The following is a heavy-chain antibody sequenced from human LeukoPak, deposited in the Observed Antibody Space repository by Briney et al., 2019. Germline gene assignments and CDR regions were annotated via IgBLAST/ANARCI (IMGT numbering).Heavy chain of an antibody. CDR3: ASYSNGTGNNWFDP. V-gene: IGHV4-34*01. Sequence: PSETLSLTCAVYGGSFSGYYWSWIRQPPGKGLEWIGEINHSGSTNYNPSLKSRVTISVDTSKNQFSLKLSSVTAADTAVYYCASYSNGTGNNWFDPWGQRTLVTVSS. CDR1: GGSFSGYY. CDR2: INHSGST. D-gene: IGHD4-11*01. J-gene: IGHJ5*02.